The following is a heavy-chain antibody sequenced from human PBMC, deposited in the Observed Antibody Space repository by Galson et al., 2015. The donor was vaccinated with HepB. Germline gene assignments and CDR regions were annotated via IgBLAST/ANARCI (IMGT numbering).Heavy chain of an antibody. J-gene: IGHJ6*02. V-gene: IGHV3-9*01. Sequence: SLRLSCAASGFTFDDFAMHWVRQAPGKGLQWVSGITWNSGTIDYADSVKGRCTISRDNAKNSGYLQMNSLRDEDTALYYCAKSRGSYYYGLDVWGQGTRVTVSS. D-gene: IGHD3-16*01. CDR2: ITWNSGTI. CDR3: AKSRGSYYYGLDV. CDR1: GFTFDDFA.